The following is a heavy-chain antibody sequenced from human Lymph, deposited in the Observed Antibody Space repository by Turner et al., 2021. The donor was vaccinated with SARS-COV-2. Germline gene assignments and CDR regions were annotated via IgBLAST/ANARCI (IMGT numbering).Heavy chain of an antibody. D-gene: IGHD3-22*01. V-gene: IGHV1-2*02. J-gene: IGHJ3*02. CDR3: ARGGLYYYDSSAYYNDAFDI. CDR1: GYTFTDYY. Sequence: QVQLVQSGAEVKKPGASVKFSCKASGYTFTDYYMHWVRQAPGQGLEWMGWINPNSGGTDYAQKFQGRVTVTRDASFNTAYMELTRLRSDDTAVYYCARGGLYYYDSSAYYNDAFDIWGQGTMVTVSS. CDR2: INPNSGGT.